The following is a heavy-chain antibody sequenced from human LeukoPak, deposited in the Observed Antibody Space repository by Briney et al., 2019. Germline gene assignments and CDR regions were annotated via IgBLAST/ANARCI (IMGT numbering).Heavy chain of an antibody. J-gene: IGHJ3*02. CDR3: ARDEPGYCSSTSCAQGAFDI. Sequence: GGSLRLSCAASGFTFRSYGMHWVRQAPGKGLEWVAVISYDANKKYYADSVKGRFTISRDNSQNTLYLQMNSLRAEDTAVYYCARDEPGYCSSTSCAQGAFDIWGQGTMVTVSS. CDR1: GFTFRSYG. D-gene: IGHD2-2*03. V-gene: IGHV3-30*03. CDR2: ISYDANKK.